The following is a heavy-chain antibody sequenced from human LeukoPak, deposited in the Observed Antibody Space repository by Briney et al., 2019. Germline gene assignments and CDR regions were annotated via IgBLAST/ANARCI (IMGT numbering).Heavy chain of an antibody. CDR2: ISGSGGST. CDR1: GFTFSSYA. J-gene: IGHJ6*03. CDR3: AKDLLLWFGEIAPDYYMDV. Sequence: GGSLRLSCAASGFTFSSYAVSWVRQAPGKGLEWVSAISGSGGSTYYADSVKGRFTISRDNSKNTLYLQMNSLRAEDTAVYYCAKDLLLWFGEIAPDYYMDVWGKGTTVTVSS. D-gene: IGHD3-10*01. V-gene: IGHV3-23*01.